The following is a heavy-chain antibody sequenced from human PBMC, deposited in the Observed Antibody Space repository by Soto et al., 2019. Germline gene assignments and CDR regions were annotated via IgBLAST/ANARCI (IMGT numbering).Heavy chain of an antibody. Sequence: QVQLVESGGGVVQPGTSLRLSCVVSGFTLSNTGVHWVRQAPGKGLEWVAMISHDGFSQYYLDSVKGRFTISRDNSKNNIYLQMHSLRPEDTSVYYCAKDWGSSGWYNWFDSWGQGTLVTVSS. CDR1: GFTLSNTG. CDR2: ISHDGFSQ. D-gene: IGHD6-19*01. V-gene: IGHV3-30*18. CDR3: AKDWGSSGWYNWFDS. J-gene: IGHJ5*01.